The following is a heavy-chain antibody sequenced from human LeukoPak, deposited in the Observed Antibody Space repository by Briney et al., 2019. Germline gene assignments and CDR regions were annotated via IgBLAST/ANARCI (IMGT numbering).Heavy chain of an antibody. Sequence: SQTLSFTCTGSGGSISSGSYYWYWIRQPAGKGLEWIGHIYTSGSTNYNPSLKSRVTISVDTSKNQFSLKLSSVTAADTAVYYCARESGSVSSEVDFDYWGQGTLVTVSS. CDR3: ARESGSVSSEVDFDY. J-gene: IGHJ4*02. CDR2: IYTSGST. D-gene: IGHD1-26*01. V-gene: IGHV4-61*09. CDR1: GGSISSGSYY.